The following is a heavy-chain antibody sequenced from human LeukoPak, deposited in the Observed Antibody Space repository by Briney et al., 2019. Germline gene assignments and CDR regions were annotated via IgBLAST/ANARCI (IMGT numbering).Heavy chain of an antibody. D-gene: IGHD6-19*01. V-gene: IGHV3-21*01. CDR3: ARGPPRIYSTGWYFDY. CDR2: ISSSSNYI. CDR1: GFTFSTYS. Sequence: GGSLRLSCAASGFTFSTYSMNWVRQAPGQGLEWVSSISSSSNYIYYADSVKGRFTISRDNAKNSLYLQMNSLRAEDTAVYYCARGPPRIYSTGWYFDYWGQGTLLTVSS. J-gene: IGHJ4*02.